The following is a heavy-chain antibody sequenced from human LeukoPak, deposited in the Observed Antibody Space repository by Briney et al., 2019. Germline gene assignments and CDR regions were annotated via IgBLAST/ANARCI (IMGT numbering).Heavy chain of an antibody. D-gene: IGHD1-20*01. Sequence: GGSLRLSCAASGFTVSSNYMSWVRQAPGKGLEWVSVIYSGGSTYYADSVKGRFTISRDNSKNTLYLQMNSLRAEDTAVYYCARNNWNLLNADQDWGQGTLVTVSS. V-gene: IGHV3-53*01. CDR1: GFTVSSNY. J-gene: IGHJ4*02. CDR3: ARNNWNLLNADQD. CDR2: IYSGGST.